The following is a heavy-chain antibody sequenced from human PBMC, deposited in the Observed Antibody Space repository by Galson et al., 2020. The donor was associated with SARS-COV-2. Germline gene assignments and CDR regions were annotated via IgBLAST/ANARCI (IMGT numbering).Heavy chain of an antibody. CDR2: IYYTGST. J-gene: IGHJ6*02. V-gene: IGHV4-59*08. Sequence: SETLSLTCSVSGGSISGYYWSWIRQPPGKGLEWIGCIYYTGSTKYNPSFKSRVSISVDTSKKQFSLKVSSVSAADTAMYYCARDTPNYGRDVWGQGTTVTVSS. CDR1: GGSISGYY. CDR3: ARDTPNYGRDV. D-gene: IGHD5-18*01.